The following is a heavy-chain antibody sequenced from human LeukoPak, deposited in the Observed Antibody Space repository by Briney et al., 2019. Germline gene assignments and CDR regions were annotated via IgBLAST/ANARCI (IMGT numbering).Heavy chain of an antibody. D-gene: IGHD3-3*01. J-gene: IGHJ3*02. CDR1: GFTVSSNY. CDR3: ARRPYYDFWSGYYKQDDAFDI. Sequence: GGSLRLSCAASGFTVSSNYMSWVRQAPGKGLEWVSVICSGGSTYYADSVKGRFTISRDNSKNTLYLQMNSLRAEDTAVYYCARRPYYDFWSGYYKQDDAFDIWGQGTMVTVSS. V-gene: IGHV3-66*01. CDR2: ICSGGST.